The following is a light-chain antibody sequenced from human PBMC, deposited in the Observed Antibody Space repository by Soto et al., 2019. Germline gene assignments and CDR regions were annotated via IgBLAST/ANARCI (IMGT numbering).Light chain of an antibody. V-gene: IGKV1-39*01. CDR1: QSISTY. CDR2: AAS. Sequence: DIQMTQSPSSLSASVGDRVTLTCRTSQSISTYVNWYQQKPGKAPNLLIYAASSLQSGVPPRFSGSGSGTDFTLTISSLQPEDFATYYCQESYSIPYTFGQGTKLEIK. J-gene: IGKJ2*01. CDR3: QESYSIPYT.